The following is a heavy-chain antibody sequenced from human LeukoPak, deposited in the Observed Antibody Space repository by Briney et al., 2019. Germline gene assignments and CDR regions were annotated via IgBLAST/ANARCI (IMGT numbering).Heavy chain of an antibody. V-gene: IGHV3-7*01. J-gene: IGHJ4*02. CDR1: GFTVSSNY. CDR2: RNEDGNRK. CDR3: ARGCTTTSCYDY. Sequence: GGSLRLSCAASGFTVSSNYMSWVRQAPGKGLEWVANRNEDGNRKYYVDSVKGRFTISRDNAKNSLYLHMNSLRAEDTAVYYCARGCTTTSCYDYWGQGTLVTVSS. D-gene: IGHD2-2*01.